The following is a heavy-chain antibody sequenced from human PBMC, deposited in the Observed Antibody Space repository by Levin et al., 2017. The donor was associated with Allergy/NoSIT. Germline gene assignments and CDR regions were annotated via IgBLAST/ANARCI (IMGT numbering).Heavy chain of an antibody. Sequence: KSSETLSLTCSVSGDSIIGSDDFWGWIRQPPGEGLEWIGSISYSGNTYYNASLQSRVTIAVDTSRNQFFLKLMSLTAADTAVYFCARDRGSRAYGADFDSWGQGTLVTVSS. J-gene: IGHJ4*02. CDR3: ARDRGSRAYGADFDS. D-gene: IGHD5-12*01. V-gene: IGHV4-39*01. CDR1: GDSIIGSDDF. CDR2: ISYSGNT.